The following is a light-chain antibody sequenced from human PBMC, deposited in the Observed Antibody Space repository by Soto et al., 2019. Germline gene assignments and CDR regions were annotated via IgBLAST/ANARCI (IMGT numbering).Light chain of an antibody. CDR1: QTIYDY. CDR3: QQKFSPILS. CDR2: GAS. V-gene: IGKV1-39*01. Sequence: DIQMTRYPSSLSSSFGDRVTITCRASQTIYDYVTWFQRRQGKAPKVLIYGASTLQSGVPARFSGSGSGTEGTLTITNFKHEDGATYYGQQKFSPILSFGGGTKVDIK. J-gene: IGKJ4*01.